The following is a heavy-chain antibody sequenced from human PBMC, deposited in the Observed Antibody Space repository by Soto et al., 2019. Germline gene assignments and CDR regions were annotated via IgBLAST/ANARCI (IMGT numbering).Heavy chain of an antibody. V-gene: IGHV3-30*18. CDR1: GFTFTSYV. D-gene: IGHD3-3*01. CDR3: AKDSLVLRFLEWSGWFDP. Sequence: PGGSLRLSCAASGFTFTSYVMHWARQAPGKGLEWVAVISYDGSDKYYVDSVKGRFTISRDNSKNTLYLQMNSLRGEDTAVYYCAKDSLVLRFLEWSGWFDPWGQGTLVTVSS. CDR2: ISYDGSDK. J-gene: IGHJ5*02.